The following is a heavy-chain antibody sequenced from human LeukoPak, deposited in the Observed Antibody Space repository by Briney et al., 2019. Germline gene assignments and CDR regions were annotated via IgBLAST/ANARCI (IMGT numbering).Heavy chain of an antibody. V-gene: IGHV3-23*01. CDR3: AEAFGRQIVGATVDY. CDR1: GFTFSSYA. Sequence: PGGSLRLPCAASGFTFSSYAMSWVRQAPGKGLEWVSAISGSGGSIYYADSVKGRFTISRDNSKNTLYLQMNSLRAEDTAVYYCAEAFGRQIVGATVDYWGQGTLVTVSS. D-gene: IGHD1-26*01. CDR2: ISGSGGSI. J-gene: IGHJ4*02.